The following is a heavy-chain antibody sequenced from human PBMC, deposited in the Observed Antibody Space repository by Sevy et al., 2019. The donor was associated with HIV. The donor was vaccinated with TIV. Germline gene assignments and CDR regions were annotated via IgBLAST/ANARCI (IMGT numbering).Heavy chain of an antibody. Sequence: GGSLRLSCAASGFTFDDYAMHWVRQAPGKGLEWVSGISWNGGSIGYADSVKGRFTISRDNAKNSLYLQMNSLRAEDTALYYCAKEGWVYSSSWYYFDYWGQGTLVTVSS. CDR2: ISWNGGSI. CDR1: GFTFDDYA. CDR3: AKEGWVYSSSWYYFDY. D-gene: IGHD6-13*01. V-gene: IGHV3-9*01. J-gene: IGHJ4*02.